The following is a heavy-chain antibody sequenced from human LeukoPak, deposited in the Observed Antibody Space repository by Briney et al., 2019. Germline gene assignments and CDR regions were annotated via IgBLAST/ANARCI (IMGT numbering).Heavy chain of an antibody. J-gene: IGHJ5*02. V-gene: IGHV4-38-2*01. D-gene: IGHD2-2*01. CDR3: ARIIGQYCSSTSCPFDP. CDR1: GYSISGGYY. CDR2: IYHSGST. Sequence: SETLSLTCAVSGYSISGGYYWGWIRQPPGRGLEWVGSIYHSGSTYYNPSLNSRVTISVDTSKNQFSLKLSSVTAADTAVYYFARIIGQYCSSTSCPFDPWGQGTLVTVSS.